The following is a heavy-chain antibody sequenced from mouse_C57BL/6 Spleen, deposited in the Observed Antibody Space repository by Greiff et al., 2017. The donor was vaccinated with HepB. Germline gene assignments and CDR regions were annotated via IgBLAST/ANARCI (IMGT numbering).Heavy chain of an antibody. Sequence: QVQLQQPGAELVKPGASVKMSCKASGYTFTSYWITWVKQRPGQGLEWIGDIYPGSGSTNYNEKFKSKATLTVDTSSSTAYMRLSSLTSEDSAVYYCARWHYYGSSPWFAYWGQGTLVTVSA. D-gene: IGHD1-1*01. CDR3: ARWHYYGSSPWFAY. J-gene: IGHJ3*01. CDR1: GYTFTSYW. V-gene: IGHV1-55*01. CDR2: IYPGSGST.